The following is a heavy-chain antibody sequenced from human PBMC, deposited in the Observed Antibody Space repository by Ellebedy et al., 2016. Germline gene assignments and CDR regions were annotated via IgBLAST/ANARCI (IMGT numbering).Heavy chain of an antibody. J-gene: IGHJ4*02. V-gene: IGHV3-30-3*01. CDR3: TRNLVGDPV. Sequence: GGSLRLSCAASGFTFNNYAMHWVRQAPGKGLEWVALISYDGSLKFYADSVKGRFTISRDNSKNTLYLQMNSLKIEDTAVYYCTRNLVGDPVWGQGTLVTVSS. D-gene: IGHD2-8*02. CDR1: GFTFNNYA. CDR2: ISYDGSLK.